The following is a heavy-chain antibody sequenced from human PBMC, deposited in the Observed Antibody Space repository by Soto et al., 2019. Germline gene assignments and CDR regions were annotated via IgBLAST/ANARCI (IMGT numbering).Heavy chain of an antibody. D-gene: IGHD2-21*02. CDR3: ARSDELAYCGGHCYYYFDY. Sequence: QVQLVQSGAEVKKPGSSVKVSCKASGGTFSSYAISWVRQAPGQGLEWMGGIIPIFGTANYAQKFQGRVTITADESTSXAXXELSSLRSEDTAVYYCARSDELAYCGGHCYYYFDYWGQGTLVTVSS. J-gene: IGHJ4*02. V-gene: IGHV1-69*12. CDR1: GGTFSSYA. CDR2: IIPIFGTA.